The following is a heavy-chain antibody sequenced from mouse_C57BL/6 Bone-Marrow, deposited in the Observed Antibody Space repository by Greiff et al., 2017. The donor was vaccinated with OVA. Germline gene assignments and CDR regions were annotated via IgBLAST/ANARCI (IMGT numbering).Heavy chain of an antibody. CDR1: GFNIKDDY. D-gene: IGHD1-1*01. Sequence: EVQLQQSGAELVRPGASVKLSCTASGFNIKDDYMHWVKQRPEQGLEWIGWIDPENGDTEYASKFQGKATITADTSSNTAYLQLSSLTSEDTAVYYCTTCTTVVARWYLDVWGTGTTVTVSS. J-gene: IGHJ1*03. CDR3: TTCTTVVARWYLDV. V-gene: IGHV14-4*01. CDR2: IDPENGDT.